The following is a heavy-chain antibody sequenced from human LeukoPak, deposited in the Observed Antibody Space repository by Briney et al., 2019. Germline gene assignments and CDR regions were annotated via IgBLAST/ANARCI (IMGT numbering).Heavy chain of an antibody. D-gene: IGHD6-13*01. CDR3: AREGIAAAGPYYFDY. CDR2: IYTSGST. V-gene: IGHV4-61*02. CDR1: GGSISSGSYY. Sequence: SETLSLTCIVSGGSISSGSYYWSWIRQPAGKGLEWIGRIYTSGSTNYNPSLKSRVTISADTSKNQFSLKLSSVTAADTAVYYCAREGIAAAGPYYFDYWGQGTLVTVSS. J-gene: IGHJ4*02.